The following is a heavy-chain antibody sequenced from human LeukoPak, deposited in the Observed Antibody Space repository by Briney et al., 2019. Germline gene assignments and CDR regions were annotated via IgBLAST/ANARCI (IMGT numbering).Heavy chain of an antibody. CDR2: LSGSGGSI. V-gene: IGHV3-23*01. J-gene: IGHJ4*02. CDR3: ARDQDLN. CDR1: GFSFSSYA. Sequence: GGSLRLSCAASGFSFSSYAMSWVRQAPGKGLEWVSTLSGSGGSIYYADSVKGRFIISRDNSKNTLYLQMNSLRAEDTAVYYCARDQDLNWGQGTLVTVSS.